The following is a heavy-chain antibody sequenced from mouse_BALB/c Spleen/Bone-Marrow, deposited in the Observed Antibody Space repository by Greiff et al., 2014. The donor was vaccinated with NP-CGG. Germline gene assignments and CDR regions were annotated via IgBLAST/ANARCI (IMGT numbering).Heavy chain of an antibody. V-gene: IGHV1-82*01. CDR2: IYPGDGNT. Sequence: QVQLKESGPELVKPGASVKISCKASGYAFSSSWMNWVKQRPGQGLEWIGRIYPGDGNTNYNGKFKGMATLTADKSSSTAHMQLRRLPLVASGFFSGAKWENFSTGTLDNGGKGPTLTV. CDR1: GYAFSSSW. D-gene: IGHD1-1*01. J-gene: IGHJ2*01. CDR3: AKWENFSTGTLDN.